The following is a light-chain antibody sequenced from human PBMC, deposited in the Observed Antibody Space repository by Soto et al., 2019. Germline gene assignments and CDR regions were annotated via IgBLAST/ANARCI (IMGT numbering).Light chain of an antibody. V-gene: IGKV1-5*01. Sequence: DIQMTKSLSTRSASVGDRVPITCRASQTISSWLAWYQQKPGKAPKLLIYDVSTLGSGVPSRFSGSGSGTDFTLTISSLQPDDFATYYCQQFNTFWTFGQGTKVEIK. J-gene: IGKJ1*01. CDR3: QQFNTFWT. CDR1: QTISSW. CDR2: DVS.